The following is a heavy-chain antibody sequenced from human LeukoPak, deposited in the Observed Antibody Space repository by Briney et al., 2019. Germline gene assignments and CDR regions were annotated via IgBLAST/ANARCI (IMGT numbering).Heavy chain of an antibody. CDR3: ARLTRWVAAVGMGWFDP. CDR2: IYYSGSS. Sequence: SETLSLTCTVSGGSISSSGYHWGWIRQPPGKGLEWIATIYYSGSSYYNSSLKSRVTISVDTSKNQFSLKLSSVTAADTAVYYSARLTRWVAAVGMGWFDPWGQGTLVIVSS. D-gene: IGHD6-13*01. J-gene: IGHJ5*02. CDR1: GGSISSSGYH. V-gene: IGHV4-39*01.